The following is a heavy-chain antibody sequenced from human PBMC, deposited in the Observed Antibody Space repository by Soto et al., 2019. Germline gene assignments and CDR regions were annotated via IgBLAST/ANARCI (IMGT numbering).Heavy chain of an antibody. CDR1: GGSINSNCDY. D-gene: IGHD2-15*01. Sequence: PSETLSLNCTFSGGSINSNCDYWAWIRLPPGKGLEWIGNIYYSGSNYYNPSLKSRVTISVDTSKNQFSLKLSSVTAADTVVYYRARRYGSNFDYWGQGTLVTVSS. J-gene: IGHJ4*02. V-gene: IGHV4-39*07. CDR2: IYYSGSN. CDR3: ARRYGSNFDY.